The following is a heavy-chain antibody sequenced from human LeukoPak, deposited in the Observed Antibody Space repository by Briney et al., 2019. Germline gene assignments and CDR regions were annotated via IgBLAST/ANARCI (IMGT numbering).Heavy chain of an antibody. CDR3: ARAQVTMARGAWFDP. CDR2: ISSSSSYT. V-gene: IGHV3-11*06. CDR1: GFTFSDYY. D-gene: IGHD3-10*01. Sequence: GGSLRLSCAASGFTFSDYYMSWIRQAPGKGLEWVSYISSSSSYTNYADSVKGRFTISRDNAKNSLYLQMNSLRAEDTAVYYCARAQVTMARGAWFDPWGQGTLVTVSS. J-gene: IGHJ5*02.